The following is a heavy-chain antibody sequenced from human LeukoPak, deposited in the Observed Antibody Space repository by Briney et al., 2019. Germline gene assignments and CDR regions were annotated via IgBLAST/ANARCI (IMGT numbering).Heavy chain of an antibody. D-gene: IGHD5-12*01. V-gene: IGHV4-59*01. Sequence: SETLSLTCTVSGGSISSYYWSWIRQPPGEGLEWIGYIYYSGSTNYNPSLKSRVTISVDTSKNQFSLKLSSVTAADTAVYYCARAYSGYDPEDYWGQGTLVTVSS. CDR1: GGSISSYY. CDR3: ARAYSGYDPEDY. J-gene: IGHJ4*02. CDR2: IYYSGST.